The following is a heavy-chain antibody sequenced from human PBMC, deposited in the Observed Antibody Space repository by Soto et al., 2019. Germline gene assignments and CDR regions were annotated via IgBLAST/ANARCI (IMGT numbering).Heavy chain of an antibody. CDR3: AKDIYDFWSGSPNWFDP. J-gene: IGHJ5*02. CDR1: GFTFSSYV. V-gene: IGHV3-23*01. CDR2: ISGSGGST. Sequence: GGSLRLSCAASGFTFSSYVMSWVRQATGKGLEWVSAISGSGGSTYYADSVKGRLTISRDNSKNTLYLQMNSLRAEDTAVYYCAKDIYDFWSGSPNWFDPWGQGTLVTVSS. D-gene: IGHD3-3*01.